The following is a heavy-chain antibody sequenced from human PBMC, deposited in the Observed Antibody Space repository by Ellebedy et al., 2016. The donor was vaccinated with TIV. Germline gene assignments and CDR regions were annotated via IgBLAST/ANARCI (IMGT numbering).Heavy chain of an antibody. J-gene: IGHJ5*02. CDR2: ISGSDSSGSGVNT. CDR3: AKMRNGYTTRESVA. D-gene: IGHD5-24*01. Sequence: GESLKISCAASGVTFTSYAMSWVRQAPGKGLVWVSAISGSDSSGSGVNTYYADSVKGRFTISRDSSKNTLYLQMNSLRAEDTAVYYCAKMRNGYTTRESVAWGQGTLVTVSS. CDR1: GVTFTSYA. V-gene: IGHV3-23*01.